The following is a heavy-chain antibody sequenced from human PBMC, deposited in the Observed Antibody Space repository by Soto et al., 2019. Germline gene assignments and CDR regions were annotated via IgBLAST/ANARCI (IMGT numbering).Heavy chain of an antibody. Sequence: ASVKVSCKASGYTFTGYYMHWVRQAPGQGLEWMGWINPNSGGTNYAQKFQGRVTMTRDTSISTAYMELSRLRSDDTAVYYCARVQQLVRGGYYYYGMDVSGQGTTVTVSS. CDR3: ARVQQLVRGGYYYYGMDV. CDR1: GYTFTGYY. CDR2: INPNSGGT. J-gene: IGHJ6*02. V-gene: IGHV1-2*02. D-gene: IGHD6-13*01.